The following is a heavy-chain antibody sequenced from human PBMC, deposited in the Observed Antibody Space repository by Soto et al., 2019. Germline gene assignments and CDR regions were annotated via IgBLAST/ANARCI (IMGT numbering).Heavy chain of an antibody. CDR3: ARLLCRETAMAPFDY. CDR2: IYYSGGT. Sequence: QVQLQESGPGLVKPSQTLSLTCSVSGGSISSGDYYWSWIRQPPGKGLEWIGYIYYSGGTHYNPSLQRWSTLSIGPAQNPFSLKPSSVTGANTAVYLCARLLCRETAMAPFDYWGQGTLVTVSS. J-gene: IGHJ4*02. V-gene: IGHV4-30-4*01. CDR1: GGSISSGDYY.